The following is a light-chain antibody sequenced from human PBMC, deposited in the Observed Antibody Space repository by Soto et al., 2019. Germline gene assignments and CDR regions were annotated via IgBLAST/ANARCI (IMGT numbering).Light chain of an antibody. CDR1: QRISNF. CDR2: DSS. CDR3: QQRSSRPLT. V-gene: IGKV3-11*01. J-gene: IGKJ4*01. Sequence: EVVLTQSPATLSLSPGDRATLSCRASQRISNFLAWYQQKPGQTPSLLIYDSSIRAAAFPARFSGSGSGTDFTLTINNLEPEDFAVYFCQQRSSRPLTFGGGTKVEI.